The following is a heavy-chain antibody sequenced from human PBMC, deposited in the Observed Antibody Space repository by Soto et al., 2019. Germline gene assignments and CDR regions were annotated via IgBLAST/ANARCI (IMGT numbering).Heavy chain of an antibody. CDR1: ESIYLGCA. CDR2: ITNSGST. D-gene: IGHD6-19*01. CDR3: ARTDKFNSQSSGWANRFDY. J-gene: IGHJ4*02. Sequence: GGSERLTCEDAESIYLGCALTLVHKDPGKGLEWVSTITNSGSTYYGDTVRGRFTISRDNSKTTVYLQMNSLRAEDTAIYYCARTDKFNSQSSGWANRFDYWGQGTLVTASS. V-gene: IGHV3-23*01.